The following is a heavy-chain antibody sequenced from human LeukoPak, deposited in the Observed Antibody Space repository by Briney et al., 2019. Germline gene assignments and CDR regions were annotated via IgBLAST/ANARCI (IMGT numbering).Heavy chain of an antibody. CDR2: IIPIFGIA. V-gene: IGHV1-69*04. J-gene: IGHJ4*02. D-gene: IGHD3-22*01. Sequence: ASVKVSCKASGGTFSSYAISRVRQAPGQGLEGMGRIIPIFGIANYAQKFQGRVTITADKSTSTAYMELGSLRSEDTAVYYCARGSQDSSGYSDYWGQGTLVTVSS. CDR1: GGTFSSYA. CDR3: ARGSQDSSGYSDY.